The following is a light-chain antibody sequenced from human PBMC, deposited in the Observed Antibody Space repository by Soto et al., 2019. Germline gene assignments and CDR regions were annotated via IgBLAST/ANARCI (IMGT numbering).Light chain of an antibody. J-gene: IGKJ1*01. CDR3: QQYNSYRT. CDR1: QSISIW. Sequence: DIQITQSPSSLSASVGDRVTITCRARQSISIWLAWYQQKPGKAPKLLIYDASILESGVPSRFSGSGSGTEFTLTISSLQPDDFATYYCQQYNSYRTFGQGTKVAIK. CDR2: DAS. V-gene: IGKV1-5*01.